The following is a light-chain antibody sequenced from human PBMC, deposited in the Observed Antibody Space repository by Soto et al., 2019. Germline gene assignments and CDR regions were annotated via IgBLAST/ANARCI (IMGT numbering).Light chain of an antibody. CDR1: QTVISSF. CDR3: QQYGNSPLT. CDR2: GAS. Sequence: ETVLTQSPGTLCLSPGGRATLACRASQTVISSFLAWYQQKPGQTPRLLIYGASSRATGIPDRFSGSESGTDFTLTISRLEPEDFAVYYCQQYGNSPLTFGGGTKVDIK. J-gene: IGKJ4*01. V-gene: IGKV3-20*01.